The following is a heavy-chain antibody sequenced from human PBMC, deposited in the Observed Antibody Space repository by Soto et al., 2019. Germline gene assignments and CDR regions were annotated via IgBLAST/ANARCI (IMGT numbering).Heavy chain of an antibody. J-gene: IGHJ5*02. CDR1: GYTFTTYG. V-gene: IGHV1-18*01. D-gene: IGHD2-15*01. CDR2: ISAYNGNT. Sequence: QVQLVQSGAEVKKPGASVKVSCKASGYTFTTYGISSVRQAPGQGLEWMGWISAYNGNTNYAQNLQGRVTMTTDTSTSTAYMELRSLRSDDTAVYYCARWVVVAATVGNWFDPWGQGTLVTVSS. CDR3: ARWVVVAATVGNWFDP.